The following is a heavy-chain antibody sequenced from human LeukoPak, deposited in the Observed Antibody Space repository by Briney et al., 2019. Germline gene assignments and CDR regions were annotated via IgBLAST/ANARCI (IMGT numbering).Heavy chain of an antibody. Sequence: ASVKVSCKAFGGTFSSYAISWVRQAPGQGLEWMGGIIPIFGTANYAQKFQGRVTITTDESTSTAYMELSSLRSEDTAVYYCARGCSSTSCPFDYWGRGTLVTVSS. J-gene: IGHJ4*02. CDR1: GGTFSSYA. D-gene: IGHD2-2*01. CDR2: IIPIFGTA. CDR3: ARGCSSTSCPFDY. V-gene: IGHV1-69*05.